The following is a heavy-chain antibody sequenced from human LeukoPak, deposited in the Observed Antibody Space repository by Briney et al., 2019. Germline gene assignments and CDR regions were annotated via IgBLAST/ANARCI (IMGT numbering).Heavy chain of an antibody. CDR3: ARSSVGATPYYFDY. Sequence: GGSLRLSCAASGFTVSSNYMSWVRQAPGKGLEWVSVIYSGGSTYYADSVKGRFTISRDNSKNTLYLQMNSLRAEDTAVYCCARSSVGATPYYFDYWGQGTLVTVSS. CDR1: GFTVSSNY. D-gene: IGHD1-26*01. J-gene: IGHJ4*02. V-gene: IGHV3-53*01. CDR2: IYSGGST.